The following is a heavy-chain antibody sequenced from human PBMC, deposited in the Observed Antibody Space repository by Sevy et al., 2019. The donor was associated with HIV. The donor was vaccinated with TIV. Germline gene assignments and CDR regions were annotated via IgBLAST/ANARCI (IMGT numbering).Heavy chain of an antibody. Sequence: ASVKVACKASGYTFTGYYMHWVRQAPGQGLEWMGRINPNSGGTNYAQKFQGRVTMTSDTSISTAYMELSRLRSDDTAVYYCARLKYPYSFYGMDVWGQGTTVTVSS. J-gene: IGHJ6*02. CDR2: INPNSGGT. V-gene: IGHV1-2*06. D-gene: IGHD3-16*01. CDR1: GYTFTGYY. CDR3: ARLKYPYSFYGMDV.